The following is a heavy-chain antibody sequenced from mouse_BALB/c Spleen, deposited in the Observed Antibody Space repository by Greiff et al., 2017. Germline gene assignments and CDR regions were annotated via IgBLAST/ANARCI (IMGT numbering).Heavy chain of an antibody. Sequence: QVQLKESGAELVRPGVSVKISCKGSGYTFTDYAMHWVKQSHAKSLEWIGVISIYYDNTNYNQKFKGKATMTVDKSSSTAYMELARLTSEDSAIYYCASYDERVHAMDYWGQGTSVTVSS. CDR3: ASYDERVHAMDY. CDR2: ISIYYDNT. V-gene: IGHV1S137*01. J-gene: IGHJ4*01. D-gene: IGHD2-14*01. CDR1: GYTFTDYA.